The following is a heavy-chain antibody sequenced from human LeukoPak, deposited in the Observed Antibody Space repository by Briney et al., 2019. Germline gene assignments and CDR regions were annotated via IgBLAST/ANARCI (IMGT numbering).Heavy chain of an antibody. D-gene: IGHD3-9*01. CDR2: IYYSGST. Sequence: PPETLSLTCTVSGGSISSSSYYWGWIRQPPGKGLEWIGSIYYSGSTYYNPSLKSRVIISVDTSKNQFSLKLSSVTAADTAVYYCARGSRYYDILTGYTGVYYFDYWGQGTLVTVSS. J-gene: IGHJ4*02. CDR1: GGSISSSSYY. V-gene: IGHV4-39*07. CDR3: ARGSRYYDILTGYTGVYYFDY.